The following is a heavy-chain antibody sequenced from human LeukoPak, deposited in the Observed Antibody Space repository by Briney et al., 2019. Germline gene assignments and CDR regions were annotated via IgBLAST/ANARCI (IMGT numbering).Heavy chain of an antibody. V-gene: IGHV3-66*01. Sequence: GGSLRLSCAASGFTVSSNYMSWVRQAPGKGLEWVSVIYSGGSTYYADSVKGRFTISRDNSKNTLYLQMNSLRAEDTAVYYCARDNYYDSSGYYSNYYFDYWGQGTLVTVSS. CDR1: GFTVSSNY. J-gene: IGHJ4*02. CDR2: IYSGGST. CDR3: ARDNYYDSSGYYSNYYFDY. D-gene: IGHD3-22*01.